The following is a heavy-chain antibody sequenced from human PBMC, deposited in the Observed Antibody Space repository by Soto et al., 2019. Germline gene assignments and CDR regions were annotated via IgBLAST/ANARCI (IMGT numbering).Heavy chain of an antibody. CDR2: IVVGSGNT. Sequence: SVKVSCKASGFTFTSSAMQWVRQARGQRLEWIGWIVVGSGNTNYAQKFQERVTITRDMSTSTAYMELSSLRSEDTAVYYCAAGPFNSSSNMDVWGKGTRVTFPS. D-gene: IGHD1-20*01. CDR1: GFTFTSSA. V-gene: IGHV1-58*02. CDR3: AAGPFNSSSNMDV. J-gene: IGHJ6*03.